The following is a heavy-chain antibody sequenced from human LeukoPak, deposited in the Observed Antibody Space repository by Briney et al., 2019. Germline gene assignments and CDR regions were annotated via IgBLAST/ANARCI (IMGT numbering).Heavy chain of an antibody. J-gene: IGHJ4*02. CDR1: GFTFSSYA. V-gene: IGHV3-23*01. Sequence: PGGSLRLSCAASGFTFSSYAMSWVRQAPGKGLEWVSAISGSGGSTYYADSVKGRFTISRDNSKNTLFLQMNSLRAEDTAVYYCARDYPPYYDFWSGYYSVYFDYWGQGTLVTVSS. D-gene: IGHD3-3*01. CDR3: ARDYPPYYDFWSGYYSVYFDY. CDR2: ISGSGGST.